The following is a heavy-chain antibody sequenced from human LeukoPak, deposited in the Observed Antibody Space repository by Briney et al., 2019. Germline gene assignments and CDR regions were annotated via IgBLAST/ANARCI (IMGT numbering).Heavy chain of an antibody. D-gene: IGHD2-2*01. CDR1: GFTFSNDW. CDR2: IKQDGSEK. CDR3: ARGKGYCSGTNCPARYYYYGMDV. J-gene: IGHJ6*02. V-gene: IGHV3-7*03. Sequence: PGGSLRLSCADSGFTFSNDWMTWVRQAPGKGLEWVANIKQDGSEKFYVDSVKGRFTISRDNAKNSLCLQMNSLRAEDTAVYYCARGKGYCSGTNCPARYYYYGMDVWGQGTTVTVSS.